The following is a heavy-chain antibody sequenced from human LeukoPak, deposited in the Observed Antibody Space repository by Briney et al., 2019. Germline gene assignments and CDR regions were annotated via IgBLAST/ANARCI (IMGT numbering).Heavy chain of an antibody. CDR1: GYTFTSYD. J-gene: IGHJ4*02. Sequence: GASVKVSCKASGYTFTSYDINWVRQATGQGLEWMGWMNPNSGNTGYAQKFQGRVTMTRNTSIRTAYMELSSLRSEDTAVYYCARGHYRSSRGIAAADYWGQGTLVTVSS. CDR3: ARGHYRSSRGIAAADY. V-gene: IGHV1-8*01. D-gene: IGHD6-13*01. CDR2: MNPNSGNT.